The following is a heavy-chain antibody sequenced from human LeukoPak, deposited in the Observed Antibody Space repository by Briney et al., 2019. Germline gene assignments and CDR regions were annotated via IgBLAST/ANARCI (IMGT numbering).Heavy chain of an antibody. Sequence: PGGSLRLSWAASGFTFSSYGVHWARQAPGKGLAWAAFVRYDGTRNYYADSVKGRFTISRDNSRNTLYLEMNTLGAEDTAVYYCASAGPYLSLLSWGQGTLVTVSS. V-gene: IGHV3-30*02. D-gene: IGHD2/OR15-2a*01. J-gene: IGHJ5*02. CDR3: ASAGPYLSLLS. CDR2: VRYDGTRN. CDR1: GFTFSSYG.